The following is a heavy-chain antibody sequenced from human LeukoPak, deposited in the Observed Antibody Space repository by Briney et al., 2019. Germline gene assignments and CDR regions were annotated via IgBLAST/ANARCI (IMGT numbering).Heavy chain of an antibody. J-gene: IGHJ6*02. CDR2: MNPNSGNT. V-gene: IGHV1-8*01. CDR1: GYTFTSYD. D-gene: IGHD3-16*01. CDR3: ASMRSGDLRVAYYYGMDV. Sequence: ASVKVSCKASGYTFTSYDINWVRQATGQGLEWMGWMNPNSGNTGYAQKFQGRVTITADESTSTAYMELSSLRSEDTAVYYCASMRSGDLRVAYYYGMDVWGQGTTVTVSS.